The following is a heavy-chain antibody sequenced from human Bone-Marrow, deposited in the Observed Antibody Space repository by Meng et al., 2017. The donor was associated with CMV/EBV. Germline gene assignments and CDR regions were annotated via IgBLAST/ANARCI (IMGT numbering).Heavy chain of an antibody. V-gene: IGHV1-2*02. CDR2: INPNDDT. Sequence: QGQLLPPGAEGKKLRASVSSSLKASGYTVTDYYIHWVRQAPGQWLEWMGWINPNDDTNYAQNFQGRVTITRDMSINTVYMELSRLTSDDTAVYYCARSSGWSRFDYWGLGTLVTVSS. CDR1: GYTVTDYY. CDR3: ARSSGWSRFDY. D-gene: IGHD6-19*01. J-gene: IGHJ4*02.